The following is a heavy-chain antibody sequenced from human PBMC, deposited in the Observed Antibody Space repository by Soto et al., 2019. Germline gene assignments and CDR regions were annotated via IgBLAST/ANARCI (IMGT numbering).Heavy chain of an antibody. CDR3: ARESSAYSRGWYYFDS. CDR1: GGSITSGDYY. CDR2: IYYSGST. J-gene: IGHJ4*02. Sequence: QVQLQESGPGLVKPSQTLSLTCTVSGGSITSGDYYWSWIRQTPGRGLEWIGYIYYSGSTYYNPSLESRLTISVDTSKNQFSLKLSSVIAAYTAVYYCARESSAYSRGWYYFDSWGQGTLVTVSS. V-gene: IGHV4-30-4*01. D-gene: IGHD3-22*01.